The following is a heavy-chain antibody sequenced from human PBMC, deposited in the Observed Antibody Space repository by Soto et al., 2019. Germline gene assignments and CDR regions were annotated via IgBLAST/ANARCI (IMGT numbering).Heavy chain of an antibody. V-gene: IGHV4-31*03. CDR1: GSSISSSGYY. CDR3: ALDRGGYYHFDH. J-gene: IGHJ4*02. CDR2: VYYSGST. D-gene: IGHD3-22*01. Sequence: SETLALTCSVAGSSISSSGYYCTWNRQHPGKGLEWIGYVYYSGSTYYNPSRKSRVTISVDTSRNQFSLNLRSVTAADTAVYYCALDRGGYYHFDHWGQGTLVTVSS.